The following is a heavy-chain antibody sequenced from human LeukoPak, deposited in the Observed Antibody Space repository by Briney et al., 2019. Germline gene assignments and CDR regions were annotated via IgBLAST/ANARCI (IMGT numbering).Heavy chain of an antibody. CDR3: ARGSVQLWLRDTYYYMDV. Sequence: GKSLRLSCAASGFTFDDYAMNWVRQVPGRGLEWVSGINWNGRITEYADSVKDRFTISRQNNKNSLYLYMNNLGGEDTALYFCARGSVQLWLRDTYYYMDVWGKGTTVTVSS. J-gene: IGHJ6*03. V-gene: IGHV3-20*04. CDR2: INWNGRIT. CDR1: GFTFDDYA. D-gene: IGHD5-18*01.